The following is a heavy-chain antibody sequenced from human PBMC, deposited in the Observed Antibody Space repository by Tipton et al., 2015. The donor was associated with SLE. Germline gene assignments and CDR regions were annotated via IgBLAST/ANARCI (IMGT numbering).Heavy chain of an antibody. CDR3: ARDQGGILDY. J-gene: IGHJ4*02. Sequence: TLSLTCTVSGGSISSYYWSWIRQPPGKGLEWIGYISHSGSTNYNPSLKSRVTISVDTSKNQFSLKLSSVTAADAAVYYCARDQGGILDYWGQGTLVTVSS. V-gene: IGHV4-59*01. D-gene: IGHD3-16*01. CDR1: GGSISSYY. CDR2: ISHSGST.